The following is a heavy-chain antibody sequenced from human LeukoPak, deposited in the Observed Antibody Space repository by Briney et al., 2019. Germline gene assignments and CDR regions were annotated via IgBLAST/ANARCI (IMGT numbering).Heavy chain of an antibody. CDR3: AKGSVVVPAAPHFFDY. CDR1: GFTFSSYA. Sequence: GSLRLSCAASGFTFSSYAMSWVRQAPGKGLEWVSAISGSGGSTYYADSVKGRFTISRDNSKNTLYLQMNSLRAEDTAVYYCAKGSVVVPAAPHFFDYWGQGTLVTVSS. D-gene: IGHD2-2*01. CDR2: ISGSGGST. V-gene: IGHV3-23*01. J-gene: IGHJ4*02.